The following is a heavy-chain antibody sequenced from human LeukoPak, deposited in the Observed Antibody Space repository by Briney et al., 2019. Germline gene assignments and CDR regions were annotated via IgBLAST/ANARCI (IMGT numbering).Heavy chain of an antibody. CDR2: IYHSGST. J-gene: IGHJ6*03. D-gene: IGHD2-2*01. CDR1: GGSISSGNW. Sequence: PSETLSLTCAVSGGSISSGNWWSWVRQPPGKGLEWIGEIYHSGSTNYNPSLKSRVTISVDRSKNQFSLKLSSVTAADTAVYYCAREPTRLYCSSTSCYLNYMDVWGKGTTVTVSS. CDR3: AREPTRLYCSSTSCYLNYMDV. V-gene: IGHV4-4*02.